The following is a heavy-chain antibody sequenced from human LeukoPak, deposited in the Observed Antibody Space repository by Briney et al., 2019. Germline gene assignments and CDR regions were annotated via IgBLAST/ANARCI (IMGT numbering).Heavy chain of an antibody. CDR2: IIPIFGIA. J-gene: IGHJ3*02. D-gene: IGHD5-24*01. CDR3: ARVGRDGYTNAFDI. CDR1: VGTFSSYA. V-gene: IGHV1-69*04. Sequence: SLKVSSKASVGTFSSYAISWVRQAPGQGLEWMGRIIPIFGIANYAQKFQGRVTITADKSTSTAYMELSSLRSEDTAVYYCARVGRDGYTNAFDIWGQGTMVTVSS.